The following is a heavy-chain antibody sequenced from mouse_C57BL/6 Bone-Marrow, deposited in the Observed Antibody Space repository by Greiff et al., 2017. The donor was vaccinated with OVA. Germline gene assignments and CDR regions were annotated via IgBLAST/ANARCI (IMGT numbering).Heavy chain of an antibody. V-gene: IGHV3-8*01. CDR2: ISYSGST. J-gene: IGHJ4*01. Sequence: EVKLMESGPGLAKPSQTLSLTCSVTGYSITSDYWNWIRKFPGNKLEYMGYISYSGSTYYNPSLKSRISITRDTSKNQYYLQLNSGTTEDTTTYYRARGGELRRYALDYWGQGTSGTGSS. D-gene: IGHD1-2*01. CDR3: ARGGELRRYALDY. CDR1: GYSITSDY.